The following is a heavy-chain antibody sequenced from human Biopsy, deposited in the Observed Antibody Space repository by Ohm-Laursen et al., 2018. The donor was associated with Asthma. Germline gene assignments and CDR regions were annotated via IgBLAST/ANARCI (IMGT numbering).Heavy chain of an antibody. D-gene: IGHD6-19*01. CDR2: ISYDGSSI. V-gene: IGHV3-30-3*01. J-gene: IGHJ4*02. Sequence: SLRLSCSASRFTYEMHWVRQAPGKGLEWVAVISYDGSSIYYADSVKGRFTIPRDNSKNTLSLQMNSLTAEDTAVYYCAREGVAGTHIEDWGQGTLVTVSS. CDR1: RFTYE. CDR3: AREGVAGTHIED.